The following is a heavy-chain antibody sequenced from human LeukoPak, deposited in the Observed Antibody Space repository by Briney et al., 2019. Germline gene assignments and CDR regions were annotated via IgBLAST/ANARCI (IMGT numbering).Heavy chain of an antibody. CDR3: ARVGGDDSTGHYSVDY. J-gene: IGHJ4*02. CDR1: GYSITSTYW. CDR2: LHHSGST. D-gene: IGHD3-22*01. Sequence: PSETLSLTCAVSGYSITSTYWWGRLRPTPGRGLEWIGSLHHSGSTSYSPSLKSRVTISVDTSKNQFSLRLSSVTAADTAVYCCARVGGDDSTGHYSVDYWGQGTLVTVSS. V-gene: IGHV4-38-2*01.